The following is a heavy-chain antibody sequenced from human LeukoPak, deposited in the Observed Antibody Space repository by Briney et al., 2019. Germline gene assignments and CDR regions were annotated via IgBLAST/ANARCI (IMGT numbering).Heavy chain of an antibody. CDR1: GGSISSHY. CDR3: ARAGSSGYYYAVSAFDI. J-gene: IGHJ3*02. Sequence: SETLSLTCSVSGGSISSHYWSWMRQPPGKGLEWIGYIYYSGSTNYNPSLKSRVTISVDTSKNQFSLKLSSVTAADTAVYYCARAGSSGYYYAVSAFDIWGQGTMVTVSS. V-gene: IGHV4-59*11. D-gene: IGHD3-22*01. CDR2: IYYSGST.